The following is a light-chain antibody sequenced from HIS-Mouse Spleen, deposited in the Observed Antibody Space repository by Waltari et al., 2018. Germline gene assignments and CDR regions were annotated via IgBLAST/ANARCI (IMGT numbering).Light chain of an antibody. Sequence: SYELTQPPSVSVSPGQTARITCSGDALPKKYAYWYQQKSGQAPVLVIYEDSKRPSGIRERFSGSSSGKMAALTISGARVEDEADYYCYSTDSSGNHRVFGEGTKLTVL. V-gene: IGLV3-10*01. J-gene: IGLJ2*01. CDR1: ALPKKY. CDR2: EDS. CDR3: YSTDSSGNHRV.